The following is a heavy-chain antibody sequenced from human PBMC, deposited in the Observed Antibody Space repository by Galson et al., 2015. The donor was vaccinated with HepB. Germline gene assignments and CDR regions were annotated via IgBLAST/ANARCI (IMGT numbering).Heavy chain of an antibody. Sequence: SLRLSCAASGFTFGRHSMNWVRQAPGKGLEWISYIRSDSGVTKYPDSVKGRFTISRDNARNSLYLQMNSLRDEDTAVYYCARGLGSASYSDRRFDPWGQGTLVTVSS. V-gene: IGHV3-48*02. CDR1: GFTFGRHS. J-gene: IGHJ5*02. D-gene: IGHD3-10*01. CDR3: ARGLGSASYSDRRFDP. CDR2: IRSDSGVT.